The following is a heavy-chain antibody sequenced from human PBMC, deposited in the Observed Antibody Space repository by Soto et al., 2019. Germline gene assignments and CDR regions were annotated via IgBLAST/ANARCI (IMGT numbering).Heavy chain of an antibody. CDR3: ARTTAVPNTLRSRYFFDY. Sequence: SETLSLTCSVSGGSVSNKTYYWSWIRQPPGKRLEWIGYVYYSGTTNYNPSLKSRVTISVDLSKNQFSLRLSSVSTADTALYYCARTTAVPNTLRSRYFFDYWGRGTLVTVSS. CDR2: VYYSGTT. D-gene: IGHD4-17*01. V-gene: IGHV4-61*01. CDR1: GGSVSNKTYY. J-gene: IGHJ4*02.